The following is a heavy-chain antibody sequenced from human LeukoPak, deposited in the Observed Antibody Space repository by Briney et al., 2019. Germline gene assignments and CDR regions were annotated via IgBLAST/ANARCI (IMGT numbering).Heavy chain of an antibody. V-gene: IGHV3-23*01. J-gene: IGHJ6*03. Sequence: GGSLRLSCAASGFTFSSYAMSWVRQAPGKGLEWVSAISGSGGSTYYADSVKGRFTISGDNSKNTLYLQMNSLRAEDTAVYYCAKDYYDSSGYENYYYYYYMDVWGKGTTVTVSS. CDR2: ISGSGGST. D-gene: IGHD3-22*01. CDR1: GFTFSSYA. CDR3: AKDYYDSSGYENYYYYYYMDV.